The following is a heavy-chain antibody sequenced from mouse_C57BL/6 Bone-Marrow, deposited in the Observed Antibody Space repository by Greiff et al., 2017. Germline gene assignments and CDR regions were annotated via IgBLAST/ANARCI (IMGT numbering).Heavy chain of an antibody. V-gene: IGHV1-69*01. CDR3: ARRGGGLLWFAY. CDR2: IDPSDSNT. CDR1: GYTFTSYW. D-gene: IGHD2-3*01. J-gene: IGHJ3*01. Sequence: VQLQQPGAELVMPGASVKLSCKASGYTFTSYWMHWVKQRPGQGLEWIGEIDPSDSNTNYNQKFKGKSTLTVDKSSSTAYMQLSSLTSEDSAVYYCARRGGGLLWFAYWGQGTLVTVSA.